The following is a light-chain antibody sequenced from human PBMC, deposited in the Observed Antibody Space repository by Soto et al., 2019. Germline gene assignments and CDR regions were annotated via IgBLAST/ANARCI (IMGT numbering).Light chain of an antibody. CDR1: TGTVTSGHY. CDR3: LLSYNGPYV. CDR2: DTV. V-gene: IGLV7-46*01. Sequence: QAVVTQEPSLTVSPGGTVNLTCGSSTGTVTSGHYPYWFQQKPGQAPRTLIYDTVKKHSWTPARFSGSLLGGKAALTLSGAQPEDEAEYYCLLSYNGPYVFGAGTKVTV. J-gene: IGLJ1*01.